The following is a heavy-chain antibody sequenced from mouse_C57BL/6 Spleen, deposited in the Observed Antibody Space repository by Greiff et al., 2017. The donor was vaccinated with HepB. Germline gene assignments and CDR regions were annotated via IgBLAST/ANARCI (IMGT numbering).Heavy chain of an antibody. J-gene: IGHJ2*01. Sequence: EVKLVESGGGLVKPGGSLKLSCAASGFTFSSYAMSWVRQTPEKRLEWVATISDGGSYTYYPDNVKGRFTISRDNAKNNLYLQMSHLKSEDTAMYYCARYYGSSSICDYWGQGTTLTVSS. V-gene: IGHV5-4*03. D-gene: IGHD1-1*01. CDR3: ARYYGSSSICDY. CDR2: ISDGGSYT. CDR1: GFTFSSYA.